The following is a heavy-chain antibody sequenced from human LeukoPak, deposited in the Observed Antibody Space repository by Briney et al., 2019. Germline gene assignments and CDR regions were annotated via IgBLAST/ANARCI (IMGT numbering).Heavy chain of an antibody. V-gene: IGHV1-3*01. CDR1: GYTFTSYA. Sequence: ASVKVSSKASGYTFTSYAMHWVRQAPGQRLEWMGWINAGNGNTKYSPKFQGRVTIARDTTASTAYMELSSLRSEDTAVYYCARDLEVRGTMDVWGKGTTVTVSS. D-gene: IGHD3-10*01. CDR3: ARDLEVRGTMDV. CDR2: INAGNGNT. J-gene: IGHJ6*04.